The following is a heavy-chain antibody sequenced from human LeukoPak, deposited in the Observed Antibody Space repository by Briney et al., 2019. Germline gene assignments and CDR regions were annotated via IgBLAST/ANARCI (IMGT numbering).Heavy chain of an antibody. V-gene: IGHV3-21*04. D-gene: IGHD3-22*01. CDR2: ISSSSSYK. CDR1: GFTFSSYS. J-gene: IGHJ4*02. Sequence: VGSVRLSCTASGFTFSSYSMNWVRQAPGKGLEWVSSISSSSSYKYYADTVKGRFTITKDNSKNSVYLQLSSLRSEDTAVYYCASSRYDSSGYYGIIGYWGQGTLVTVSS. CDR3: ASSRYDSSGYYGIIGY.